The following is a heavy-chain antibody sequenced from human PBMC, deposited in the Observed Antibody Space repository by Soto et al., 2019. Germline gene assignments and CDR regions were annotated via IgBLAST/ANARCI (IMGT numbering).Heavy chain of an antibody. V-gene: IGHV4-59*08. CDR2: IYYSGST. CDR3: ARHDYGDYVGSVGLDY. D-gene: IGHD4-17*01. CDR1: GGSISSYY. J-gene: IGHJ4*02. Sequence: SETLSLTCTVSGGSISSYYWSWIRQPPGKGLEWIGYIYYSGSTNYNPCLKSRVTISVDTSKNQFSLKLSSVTAADTAVYYCARHDYGDYVGSVGLDYWGQGTLVTVSS.